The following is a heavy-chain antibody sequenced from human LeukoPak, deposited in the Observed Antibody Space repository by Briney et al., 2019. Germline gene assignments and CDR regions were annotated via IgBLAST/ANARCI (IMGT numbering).Heavy chain of an antibody. CDR1: GGSTSSSGYY. J-gene: IGHJ4*02. CDR3: ARDSGAYSNYVD. Sequence: SETLSLTCTVSGGSTSSSGYYWGWIRQPPGKGLEWIGEIYHSGSTNYNPSLKSRVTISVDKSKNQFSLKLSSATAADTAVYYCARDSGAYSNYVDWGQGTLVTVSS. V-gene: IGHV4-39*07. CDR2: IYHSGST. D-gene: IGHD4-11*01.